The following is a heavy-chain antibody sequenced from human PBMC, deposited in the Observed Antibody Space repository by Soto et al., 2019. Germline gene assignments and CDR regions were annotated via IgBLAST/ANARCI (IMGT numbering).Heavy chain of an antibody. V-gene: IGHV3-33*01. Sequence: GGSLRLSCAASGFTFSSYGMHWVRQAPGKGLEWVAVIWYDGSNKYYADSVKGRFTISRDNSKNTLYLQMNSLRAEDTAVYYCARDYLSPYGLIDYWGQGTLVTVSS. J-gene: IGHJ4*02. CDR3: ARDYLSPYGLIDY. CDR1: GFTFSSYG. CDR2: IWYDGSNK. D-gene: IGHD4-17*01.